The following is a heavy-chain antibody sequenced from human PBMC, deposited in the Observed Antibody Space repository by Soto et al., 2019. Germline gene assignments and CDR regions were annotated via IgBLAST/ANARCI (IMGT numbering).Heavy chain of an antibody. CDR1: GGSISSYY. D-gene: IGHD3-10*01. V-gene: IGHV4-59*08. CDR3: ARLKPPEGSVDY. J-gene: IGHJ4*02. CDR2: IYYSGST. Sequence: PSETLSLTCTVSGGSISSYYWSWIRQPPGKGLEWIGYIYYSGSTNYNPSLKSRVTISVDTSKNQFSLKLSSVTAADTAVYYCARLKPPEGSVDYWGQGTLVTVSS.